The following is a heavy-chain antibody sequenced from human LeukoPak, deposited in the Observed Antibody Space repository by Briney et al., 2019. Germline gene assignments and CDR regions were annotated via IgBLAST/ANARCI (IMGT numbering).Heavy chain of an antibody. D-gene: IGHD1-1*01. Sequence: PGGSLRLSCAASGFSFSTSPMSWVRQPTGQGLEWVSTIGTASDTYYPGSVEGRFTLSRDNAKNSLYLQMNSLTAGDTAVYYCARGPPRGKYYYMDVWGKGTTVTVSS. V-gene: IGHV3-13*01. CDR2: IGTASDT. CDR3: ARGPPRGKYYYMDV. J-gene: IGHJ6*03. CDR1: GFSFSTSP.